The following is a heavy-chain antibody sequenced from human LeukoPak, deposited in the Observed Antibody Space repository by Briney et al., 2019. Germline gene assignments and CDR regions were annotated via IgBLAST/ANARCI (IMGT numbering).Heavy chain of an antibody. J-gene: IGHJ5*02. Sequence: SETLSLSCTVSGGSTSGYYWSWIRQPPGKGLEWIGYIYYSGSTNYNPSLKSRVTISVDTSKNQFSLKLSSVTAADTAVYYCARAVGQWLVMGGNWFDPWGQGTLVTVSS. CDR1: GGSTSGYY. D-gene: IGHD6-19*01. CDR2: IYYSGST. CDR3: ARAVGQWLVMGGNWFDP. V-gene: IGHV4-59*01.